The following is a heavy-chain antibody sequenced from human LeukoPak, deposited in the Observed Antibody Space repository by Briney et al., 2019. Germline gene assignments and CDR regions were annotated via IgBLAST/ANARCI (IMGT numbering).Heavy chain of an antibody. CDR1: GFTSSSYE. D-gene: IGHD3-9*01. V-gene: IGHV3-48*03. CDR3: AGIRYFDWLQNGDAFDI. CDR2: ISSSGGTK. J-gene: IGHJ3*02. Sequence: GGSLRLSCAASGFTSSSYEMNWVRQAPGKGLEWVSYISSSGGTKYYADSVKGRFTISRDNAKNSLHLQMNSLGAEDTAVYYCAGIRYFDWLQNGDAFDIWGQGTMVTVSS.